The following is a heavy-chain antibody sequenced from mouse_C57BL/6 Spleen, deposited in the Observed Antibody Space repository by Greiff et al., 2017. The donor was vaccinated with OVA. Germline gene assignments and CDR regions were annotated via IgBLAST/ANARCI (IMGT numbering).Heavy chain of an antibody. CDR2: IRLKSDNYAT. D-gene: IGHD1-1*01. CDR3: TGGHYGSSSYFDV. CDR1: GFTFSNYW. Sequence: EVQVVESGGGLVQPGGSMKLSCVASGFTFSNYWMNWVRQSPEKGLEWVAQIRLKSDNYATHYAESVKGRFTISRDDSKSSVYLQMNNLRAEDTGIYYCTGGHYGSSSYFDVWGTGTTVTVSS. J-gene: IGHJ1*03. V-gene: IGHV6-3*01.